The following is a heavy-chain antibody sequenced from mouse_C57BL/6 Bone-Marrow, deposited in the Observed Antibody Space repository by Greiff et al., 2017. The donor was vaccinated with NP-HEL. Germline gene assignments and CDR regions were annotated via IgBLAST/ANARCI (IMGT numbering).Heavy chain of an antibody. J-gene: IGHJ2*01. V-gene: IGHV1-50*01. CDR3: ATFITTVVEGDY. D-gene: IGHD1-1*01. Sequence: QVQLQQPGAELVKPGASVKLSCKASGYTFTSYWMQWVKQRPGQGLEWIGEIDPSDSYTNYNQKFKGKATLTVDTSSSTAYMQLSSLTSEDSAVYYCATFITTVVEGDYWGQGTTLTVSS. CDR1: GYTFTSYW. CDR2: IDPSDSYT.